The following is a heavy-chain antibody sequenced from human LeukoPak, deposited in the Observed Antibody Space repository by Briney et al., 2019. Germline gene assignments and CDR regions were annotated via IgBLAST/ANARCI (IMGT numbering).Heavy chain of an antibody. CDR3: ARGRLCSSTSCYDVYYYYYYMDV. V-gene: IGHV4-34*01. J-gene: IGHJ6*03. Sequence: SETLSLTCAVYGGSFSGYYWSWIRQPPGKGLEWIGEINHGGSTNYNPSLKSRVTISVDTSKNQFSLKLSSVTAADTAVYYCARGRLCSSTSCYDVYYYYYYMDVWGKGTTVTVSS. CDR1: GGSFSGYY. CDR2: INHGGST. D-gene: IGHD2-2*01.